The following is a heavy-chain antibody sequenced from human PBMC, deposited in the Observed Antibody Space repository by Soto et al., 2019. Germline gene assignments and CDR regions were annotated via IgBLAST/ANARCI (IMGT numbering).Heavy chain of an antibody. Sequence: QVQLQESGPGLVKPSQTLSLTCTVSGGSISSGGYYWSWIRQHPGKGLEWIGYIYYSGSTYYNPSLKSRVTISVDTSKNQFSLKLGSVTAADTAVYYCAVNSLAYCGGDCYSFDYWGQGTLVTVSS. V-gene: IGHV4-31*03. D-gene: IGHD2-21*02. J-gene: IGHJ4*02. CDR2: IYYSGST. CDR3: AVNSLAYCGGDCYSFDY. CDR1: GGSISSGGYY.